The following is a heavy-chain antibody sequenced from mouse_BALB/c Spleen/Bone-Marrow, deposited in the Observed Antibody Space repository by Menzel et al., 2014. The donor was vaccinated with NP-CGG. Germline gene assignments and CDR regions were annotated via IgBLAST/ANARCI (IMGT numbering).Heavy chain of an antibody. CDR1: GFTFSSYA. CDR2: ISSGGSYT. CDR3: ARHDGYYAMDY. J-gene: IGHJ4*01. D-gene: IGHD2-3*01. V-gene: IGHV5-9-3*01. Sequence: EVKLVESGGGLVKPGGSLKLSCAASGFTFSSYAMSWVRPTPEKRLEWVATISSGGSYTYYPDSVKGRFTISRDNAKNTLYLQMSSLRSEDTAMYYCARHDGYYAMDYWGQGTSVTVSS.